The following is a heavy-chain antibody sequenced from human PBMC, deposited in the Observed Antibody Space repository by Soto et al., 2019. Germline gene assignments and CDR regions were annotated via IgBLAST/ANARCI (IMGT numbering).Heavy chain of an antibody. Sequence: PGGSLRLSCEVSGFNFSTYDMHWVRQAPGQGLEWVAVISYDGSKKYYAESVKGRFSISRDNSKNTLYLQMNSPRAEDTAVYYCAKEGTVTTDVDYYYYDMDVWGQGTTVTVSS. V-gene: IGHV3-30*18. CDR1: GFNFSTYD. J-gene: IGHJ6*02. CDR2: ISYDGSKK. D-gene: IGHD4-17*01. CDR3: AKEGTVTTDVDYYYYDMDV.